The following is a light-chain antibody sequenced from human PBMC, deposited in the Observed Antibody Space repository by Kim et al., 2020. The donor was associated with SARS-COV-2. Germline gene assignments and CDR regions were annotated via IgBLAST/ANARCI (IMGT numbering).Light chain of an antibody. CDR3: QHYSGSPLT. CDR2: GAS. J-gene: IGKJ4*01. Sequence: EIVLTQSPGSMSLSPGERATLSCRASQSVSSSHLAWYQQKPGQAPRLLIYGASSRATGIPDRFSGSGSGTDFTLTISRLETEDFAVYHSQHYSGSPLTFGGGTKVDMK. CDR1: QSVSSSH. V-gene: IGKV3-20*01.